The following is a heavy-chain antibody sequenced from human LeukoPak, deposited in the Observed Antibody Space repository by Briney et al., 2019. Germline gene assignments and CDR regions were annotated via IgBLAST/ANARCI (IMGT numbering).Heavy chain of an antibody. CDR1: GGTFSSYA. CDR3: ARGHLFWSGPKY. J-gene: IGHJ4*02. D-gene: IGHD3-3*01. Sequence: GASVKVSCKASGGTFSSYAISWVRQAPGQGLEWMGGIIPIFGTANYAQKFQGRVTITTDESTSTAYMELSSLRSEDTAVYYCARGHLFWSGPKYWGQGTLVTVSS. V-gene: IGHV1-69*05. CDR2: IIPIFGTA.